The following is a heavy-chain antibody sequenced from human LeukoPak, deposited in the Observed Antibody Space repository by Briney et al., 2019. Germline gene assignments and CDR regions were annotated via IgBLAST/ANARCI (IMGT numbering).Heavy chain of an antibody. V-gene: IGHV3-49*03. J-gene: IGHJ4*02. CDR3: TRATLNYFGVVTPAY. CDR2: IRSKAYGGTT. CDR1: GFTFGDYA. D-gene: IGHD3-3*01. Sequence: PGGSLRPSCTASGFTFGDYAMSWFRQAPGKGLEWVGFIRSKAYGGTTEYAASVKGRFTISRDDSKSIAYLQMNSLKTEDTAVYYCTRATLNYFGVVTPAYWGQGTLVTVSS.